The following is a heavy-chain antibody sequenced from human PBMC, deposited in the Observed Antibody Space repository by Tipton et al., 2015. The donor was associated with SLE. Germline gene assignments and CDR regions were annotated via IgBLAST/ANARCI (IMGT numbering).Heavy chain of an antibody. CDR3: ASLIVGVLWFGEDDNGFDI. Sequence: RSLRLSCAASGFTFSSYAMHWVRQAPGKGLEWVAVISYNGNEKYYADSVKGRFTISRDNSHNTLYLEMNSLGAEDTAVYYCASLIVGVLWFGEDDNGFDIWGQGTMVSVSS. CDR1: GFTFSSYA. D-gene: IGHD3-10*01. V-gene: IGHV3-30-3*01. J-gene: IGHJ3*02. CDR2: ISYNGNEK.